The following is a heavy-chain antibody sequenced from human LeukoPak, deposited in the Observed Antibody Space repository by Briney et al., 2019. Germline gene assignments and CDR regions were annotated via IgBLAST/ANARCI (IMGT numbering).Heavy chain of an antibody. V-gene: IGHV3-23*01. CDR2: IGSSGATT. D-gene: IGHD1-7*01. CDR3: AEVRPGAGTTD. CDR1: GFTFSSYG. Sequence: GGSLRLSCAASGFTFSSYGMSWVRQAPGKGLEWVSSIGSSGATTYYTDSVRGRFTISRDNSKNTVYLQMNSLRAEDTAVYYCAEVRPGAGTTDWGQGTLVTVSS. J-gene: IGHJ4*02.